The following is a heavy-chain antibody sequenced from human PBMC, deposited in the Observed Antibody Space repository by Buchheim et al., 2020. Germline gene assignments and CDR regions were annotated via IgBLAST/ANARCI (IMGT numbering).Heavy chain of an antibody. D-gene: IGHD3-9*01. Sequence: QVQLQESGPGLVKPSQTLSLTCTVSGGSISSGAYYWSWIRQHPGKCLEWIGYSYYTGSTDYNPSLKSRVYISVDQSNNKFALKLSSVTAADTAVYYCARVYDISNLYYFDYWGLGAL. V-gene: IGHV4-31*03. CDR3: ARVYDISNLYYFDY. CDR1: GGSISSGAYY. J-gene: IGHJ4*02. CDR2: SYYTGST.